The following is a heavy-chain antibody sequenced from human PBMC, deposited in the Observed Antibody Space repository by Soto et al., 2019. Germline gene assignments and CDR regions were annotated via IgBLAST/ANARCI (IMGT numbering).Heavy chain of an antibody. CDR3: GRDFVYSSSRYNLFDP. J-gene: IGHJ5*02. CDR1: GGSIRSYY. CDR2: IYTSGST. Sequence: QVQLQESGPGLVKPSATLSLTCTASGGSIRSYYLSWIRQPAGQGLEWIGRIYTSGSTDYNTSIKSRVTTSVDTSKHQFSQKQSSVTAADTAVYQCGRDFVYSSSRYNLFDPRGEVSLVTVS. V-gene: IGHV4-4*07. D-gene: IGHD6-13*01.